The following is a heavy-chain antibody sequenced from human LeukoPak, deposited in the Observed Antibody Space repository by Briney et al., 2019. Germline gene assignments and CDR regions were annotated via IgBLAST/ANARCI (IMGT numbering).Heavy chain of an antibody. V-gene: IGHV3-23*01. CDR1: GFTVSTNH. J-gene: IGHJ4*02. D-gene: IGHD1-1*01. CDR3: AKTNWLLYFDY. Sequence: GGSLRLSCAASGFTVSTNHMSWVRQAPGKGLEWVSAISGSGGSTYYADSVKGRFTISRDNSKNTLYLQMNSLRAEDTAVYYCAKTNWLLYFDYWGQGTLVTVSS. CDR2: ISGSGGST.